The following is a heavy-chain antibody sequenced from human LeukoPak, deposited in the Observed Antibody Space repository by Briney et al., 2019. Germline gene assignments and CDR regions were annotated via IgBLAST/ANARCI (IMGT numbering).Heavy chain of an antibody. CDR3: ARVQLNSGSYSFDY. V-gene: IGHV3-48*04. CDR1: GFTFSSYS. D-gene: IGHD1-26*01. J-gene: IGHJ4*02. CDR2: ISWNSGSI. Sequence: PGGSLRLSCAASGFTFSSYSMSWVRQAPGKGLEWVSGISWNSGSIGYADSVKGRFTISRDNAKNSLYLQMNSLRAEDTAVYYCARVQLNSGSYSFDYWGQGTLVTVSS.